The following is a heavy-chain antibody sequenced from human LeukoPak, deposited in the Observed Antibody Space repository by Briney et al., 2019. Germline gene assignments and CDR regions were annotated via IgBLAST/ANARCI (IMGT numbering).Heavy chain of an antibody. CDR1: GGSISSNNW. CDR2: IYHSGST. D-gene: IGHD3-10*01. Sequence: SETLSLTCAVSGGSISSNNWWNWVRQPPGKGLEWIGQIYHSGSTSYNPSLESRLTISVDKSKNHFSLELSSVTAADTAVYYCAANYYGSGSYEYWGQGTLVTVST. J-gene: IGHJ4*02. V-gene: IGHV4-4*02. CDR3: AANYYGSGSYEY.